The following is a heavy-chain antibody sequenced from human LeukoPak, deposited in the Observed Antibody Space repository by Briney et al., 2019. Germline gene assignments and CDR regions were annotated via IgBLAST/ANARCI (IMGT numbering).Heavy chain of an antibody. CDR2: IYTSGST. J-gene: IGHJ6*03. Sequence: SETLSLTCTVSGGSISSYYWSWIRQPAGKGLEWIGRIYTSGSTNYNPSLKSRVTMSVDTSKNQFSLKLSSVTAADTAVYYCARESRFSQSKYYYYYYMDVWGKGTTVTVSS. CDR3: ARESRFSQSKYYYYYYMDV. CDR1: GGSISSYY. V-gene: IGHV4-4*07. D-gene: IGHD3-3*01.